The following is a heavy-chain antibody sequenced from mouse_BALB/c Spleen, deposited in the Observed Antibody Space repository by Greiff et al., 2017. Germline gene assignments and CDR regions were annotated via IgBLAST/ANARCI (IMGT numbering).Heavy chain of an antibody. J-gene: IGHJ3*01. V-gene: IGHV2-9*02. Sequence: VKLVESGPGLVAPSQSLSITCTVSGFSLTSYGVHWVRQPPGKGLEWLGVIWAGGSTNYNSALMSRLSISKDNSKSQVFLKMNSLQTDDTAMYYCARENYGNSAWFAYWGQGTLVTVSA. D-gene: IGHD2-1*01. CDR2: IWAGGST. CDR3: ARENYGNSAWFAY. CDR1: GFSLTSYG.